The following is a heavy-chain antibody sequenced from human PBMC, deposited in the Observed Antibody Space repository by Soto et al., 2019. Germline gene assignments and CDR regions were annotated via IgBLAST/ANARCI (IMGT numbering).Heavy chain of an antibody. D-gene: IGHD3-3*01. J-gene: IGHJ6*03. Sequence: QVQLQESGPGLVKPSQTLSLTCTVSGGSISSGGYYWSWIRQHPGKGLEWIGYIYYSGSTYYNPSLKSRVTISVDTSKNQFSLKLSSVTAADTAVYYCARETGGTIFGVDITRGYMDVWGKGTTVTVSS. CDR3: ARETGGTIFGVDITRGYMDV. V-gene: IGHV4-31*03. CDR2: IYYSGST. CDR1: GGSISSGGYY.